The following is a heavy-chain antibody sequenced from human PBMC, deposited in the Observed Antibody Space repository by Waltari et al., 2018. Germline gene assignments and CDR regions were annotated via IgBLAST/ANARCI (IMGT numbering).Heavy chain of an antibody. D-gene: IGHD6-13*01. V-gene: IGHV4-31*03. CDR3: ARGGYSSSWVTYFDY. Sequence: QVQLQESGPGLVKPSQTLSLTCTVSGGSISSGGYYWSWIRQHPGKGLEWIGYIYYSGSTYYNPSLRSRVTISVDTSKNQFSLKLGSVTAADTAVYYCARGGYSSSWVTYFDYWGQGTLVTVSS. CDR2: IYYSGST. J-gene: IGHJ4*02. CDR1: GGSISSGGYY.